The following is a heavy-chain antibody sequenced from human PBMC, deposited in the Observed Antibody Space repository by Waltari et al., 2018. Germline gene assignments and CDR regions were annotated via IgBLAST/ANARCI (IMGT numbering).Heavy chain of an antibody. CDR2: INHSGST. V-gene: IGHV4-34*01. Sequence: QVQLQQWGAGLLQTSETLSPTCAVYGGYFSCYYCSWIRQPPGKGLEWIGEINHSGSTNYNPSLKSRVTISVDTSKNQFSLKLSSVTAADTAVYYCARATQWFGKPYYMDVWGKGTTVTVSS. CDR3: ARATQWFGKPYYMDV. CDR1: GGYFSCYY. J-gene: IGHJ6*03. D-gene: IGHD3-10*01.